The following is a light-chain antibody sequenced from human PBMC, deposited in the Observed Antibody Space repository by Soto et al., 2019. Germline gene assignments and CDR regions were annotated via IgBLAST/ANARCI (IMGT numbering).Light chain of an antibody. CDR3: QQYNNWPIT. Sequence: EVVMTQSPATLSVSPGERATLSCRASESVSRNLAWYQQKPGQAPRLLIYGASNRATGIPDRFSGSGSGTEFTLTISSLQSGDFAVYYCQQYNNWPITFGQGTRLEIK. J-gene: IGKJ5*01. CDR1: ESVSRN. CDR2: GAS. V-gene: IGKV3D-15*01.